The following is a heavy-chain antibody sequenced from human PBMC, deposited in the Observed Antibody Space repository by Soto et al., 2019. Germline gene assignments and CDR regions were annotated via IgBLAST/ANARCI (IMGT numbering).Heavy chain of an antibody. D-gene: IGHD3-22*01. Sequence: QVQLVESRGGVVQPGRSLRLSCAAYGFTFRSYGMHWVRQAPGKGLEWVAVIWYDGRNTYYADSVKGRFTISRGNSKNTRYLKMNSLRAEDTAGYYCARTAYYYYSSGYYVACWGHGTLVTVSP. CDR3: ARTAYYYYSSGYYVAC. J-gene: IGHJ4*01. V-gene: IGHV3-33*01. CDR1: GFTFRSYG. CDR2: IWYDGRNT.